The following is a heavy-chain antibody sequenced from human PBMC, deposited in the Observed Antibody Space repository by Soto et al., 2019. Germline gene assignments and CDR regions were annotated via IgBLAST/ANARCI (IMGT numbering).Heavy chain of an antibody. V-gene: IGHV3-23*01. D-gene: IGHD3-10*01. CDR3: AKKVNSGPGSQYFDY. CDR2: FRSSGDGGTT. J-gene: IGHJ4*02. CDR1: GFTFSSYS. Sequence: GVSLRLSCAASGFTFSSYSMSWVRQAPGKGLEWVSGFRSSGDGGTTYYADSVKGRFTISRDNSKNTLFLQMNSLRAEDTAIYYCAKKVNSGPGSQYFDYWGQGTLVTVSS.